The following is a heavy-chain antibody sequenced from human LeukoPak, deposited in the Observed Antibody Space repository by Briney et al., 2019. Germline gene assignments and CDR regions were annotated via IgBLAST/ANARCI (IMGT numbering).Heavy chain of an antibody. CDR3: ARDRDPPCSTSCYRWFDA. D-gene: IGHD2-2*01. CDR1: GGSISSYY. V-gene: IGHV4-4*07. J-gene: IGHJ5*02. CDR2: IHTSGST. Sequence: SQTLSLTCTVSGGSISSYYWSWIRQPAGKGLEWIGRIHTSGSTNSNPSLKSRVTMSVDTSKNQLSLKLSSVTAADTAVYYCARDRDPPCSTSCYRWFDAWGQGTLVTVSS.